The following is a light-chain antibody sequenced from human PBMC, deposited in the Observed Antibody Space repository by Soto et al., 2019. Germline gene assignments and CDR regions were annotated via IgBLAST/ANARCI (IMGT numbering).Light chain of an antibody. CDR1: SSNIGAGYD. V-gene: IGLV1-40*01. J-gene: IGLJ1*01. Sequence: QSVLTQPPSVSGAPGQRVTISCTGSSSNIGAGYDVHWYQQRPGTAPKLLIFGNINRPSGVPDRFSGSKSGTSASLAITELQAEDEGDYYCSSYAGSSNVFGTGTKVTVL. CDR2: GNI. CDR3: SSYAGSSNV.